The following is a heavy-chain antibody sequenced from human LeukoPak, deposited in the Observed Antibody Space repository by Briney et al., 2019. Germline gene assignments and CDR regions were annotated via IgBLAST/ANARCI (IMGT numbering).Heavy chain of an antibody. Sequence: HPGGSLRVSCAASGFTFSIFGIHWVRQAPGKGLEWVAAISPDGNREYYTESVKGRFTVSRDNSNNMIYLQINSLRGDDSAVYYCAKINNVDDFWGQGTLVTVSS. CDR2: ISPDGNRE. CDR1: GFTFSIFG. CDR3: AKINNVDDF. D-gene: IGHD1/OR15-1a*01. J-gene: IGHJ4*02. V-gene: IGHV3-30*18.